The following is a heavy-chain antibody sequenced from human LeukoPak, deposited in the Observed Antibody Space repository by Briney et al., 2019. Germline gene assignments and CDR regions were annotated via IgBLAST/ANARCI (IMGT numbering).Heavy chain of an antibody. CDR3: ARAGYSYGTAYYCEH. V-gene: IGHV4-59*01. Sequence: PSETLSPACTACGGSINNYYTAWIRQPPGKGLEWIGFVCYTGSTNYNPSLKSRVTRSVDTSKNQFCLQLNSVTAADTAVYYRARAGYSYGTAYYCEHWPQRPGVTVSS. CDR1: GGSINNYY. D-gene: IGHD5-18*01. J-gene: IGHJ4*02. CDR2: VCYTGST.